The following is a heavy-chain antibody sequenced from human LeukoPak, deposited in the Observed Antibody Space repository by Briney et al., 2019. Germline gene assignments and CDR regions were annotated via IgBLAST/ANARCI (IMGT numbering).Heavy chain of an antibody. CDR2: IRYEGNIK. D-gene: IGHD3-10*01. CDR3: TREAITMVRGVISQNEIDY. CDR1: GFSFSSYG. Sequence: GGSLRLSCAASGFSFSSYGMHWVRQAPGKGLEGVAFIRYEGNIKHYADSVQGRFTISRDSSKNTLHLQMNSLKTEDPAVYYCTREAITMVRGVISQNEIDYWGQGTLVTVSS. V-gene: IGHV3-30*02. J-gene: IGHJ4*02.